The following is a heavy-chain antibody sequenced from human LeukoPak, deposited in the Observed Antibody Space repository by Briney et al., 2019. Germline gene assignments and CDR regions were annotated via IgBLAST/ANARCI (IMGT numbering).Heavy chain of an antibody. CDR3: AKDRHHSSPVGYYYYYGMDV. CDR2: ISYDGSNK. CDR1: GFTFSSYG. D-gene: IGHD6-13*01. Sequence: PGGSLRLSCAASGFTFSSYGMHWVRQAPGKGREWVGVISYDGSNKYYVDSVKARFTISRDNSKNTLYLQMNSLRAEETAVYYCAKDRHHSSPVGYYYYYGMDVWGQGTTVTVSS. J-gene: IGHJ6*02. V-gene: IGHV3-30*18.